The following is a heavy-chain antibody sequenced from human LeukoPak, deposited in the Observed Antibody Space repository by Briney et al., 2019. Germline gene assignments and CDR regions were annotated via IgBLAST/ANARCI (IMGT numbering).Heavy chain of an antibody. CDR3: ARDGVEMATTALFDY. D-gene: IGHD5-24*01. Sequence: SVKVSCKASGGTFSSYAISWVRQAPGQGLEWMGGIIPIFGTANYAQKFQGRVTITADESTSTAYMELSSLRSEDTAVYYSARDGVEMATTALFDYWGQGTLVTVSS. V-gene: IGHV1-69*01. J-gene: IGHJ4*02. CDR1: GGTFSSYA. CDR2: IIPIFGTA.